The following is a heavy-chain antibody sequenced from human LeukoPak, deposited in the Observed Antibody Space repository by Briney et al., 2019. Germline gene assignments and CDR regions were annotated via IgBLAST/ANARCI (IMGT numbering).Heavy chain of an antibody. Sequence: PGGSLRLSCAASGFTFSDYYMRWMRQAPGKGLEWVSYISSSGSTIYYADSVKGRFTISRDNAKNSLYLQMNSLRSEDTAVYYCARGDGATPPDVFDIWGQGTMVTVSS. J-gene: IGHJ3*02. D-gene: IGHD3-10*01. CDR1: GFTFSDYY. V-gene: IGHV3-11*04. CDR2: ISSSGSTI. CDR3: ARGDGATPPDVFDI.